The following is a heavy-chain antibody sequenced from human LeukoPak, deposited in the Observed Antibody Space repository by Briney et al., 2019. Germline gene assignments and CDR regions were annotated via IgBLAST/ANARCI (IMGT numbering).Heavy chain of an antibody. J-gene: IGHJ6*02. CDR1: GFTVSSKY. V-gene: IGHV3-53*01. Sequence: GGSLRLSCAVSGFTVSSKYMSWVRQAPGKGLEWVSVIFSGDKTYYADSVKGRFTISRDNSKNTLYLQMNSLRAEDTAVYYCARVDYYYGMDVWGQGTTVTVSS. CDR2: IFSGDKT. CDR3: ARVDYYYGMDV.